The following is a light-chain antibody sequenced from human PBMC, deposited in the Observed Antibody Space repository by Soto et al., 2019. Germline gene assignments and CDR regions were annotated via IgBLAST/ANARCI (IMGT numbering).Light chain of an antibody. CDR3: SSYADSISVL. J-gene: IGLJ3*02. V-gene: IGLV2-8*01. CDR1: SSDVGAYNY. Sequence: QSALTQPPSASGSPGQSVTISCTGTSSDVGAYNYVSWYQQHPGKAPKLMIYEVTKRTSGVPDRFSGSKSGNTASLTVSGLQAEDEADYYCSSYADSISVLFGGGTKLTVL. CDR2: EVT.